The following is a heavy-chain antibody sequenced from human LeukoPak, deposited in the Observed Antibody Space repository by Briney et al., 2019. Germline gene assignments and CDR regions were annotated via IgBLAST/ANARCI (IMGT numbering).Heavy chain of an antibody. J-gene: IGHJ6*03. CDR2: IYYSGST. Sequence: SETLSLTRTVSGGSISSGGYYWSWIRQHPGKGLEWIGYIYYSGSTYYNPSLKSRVTISVDTSKNQFSLKLSSVTAADTAVYYCAREVGASPDYYYYMDVWGKGTTVTVSS. V-gene: IGHV4-31*03. D-gene: IGHD2-2*01. CDR1: GGSISSGGYY. CDR3: AREVGASPDYYYYMDV.